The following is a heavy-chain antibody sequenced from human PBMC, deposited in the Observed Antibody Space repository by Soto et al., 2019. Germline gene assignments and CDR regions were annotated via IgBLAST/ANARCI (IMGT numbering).Heavy chain of an antibody. D-gene: IGHD3-10*01. Sequence: QLQLQESGPGLVKPSETLSLTCTVSGGSISNYYWSWVRQPPGKGLEWIGYIYYSGSTKYNPSLKSRVTISVDTSKKHFSVKLSAVTAADTAVYCCARDYGFYGMDVWGQGTTVTVSS. J-gene: IGHJ6*02. V-gene: IGHV4-59*01. CDR3: ARDYGFYGMDV. CDR2: IYYSGST. CDR1: GGSISNYY.